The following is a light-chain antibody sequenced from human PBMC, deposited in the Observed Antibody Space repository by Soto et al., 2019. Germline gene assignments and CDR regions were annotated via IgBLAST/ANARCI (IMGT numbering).Light chain of an antibody. CDR2: GAS. CDR1: QSVSSN. Sequence: EIVMTQSPATLSVSPGERATLSCRASQSVSSNLAWYQQKPGQAPRLLIYGASTRTTGIPARFSGSGSCTEFTRAISLLQYEDFAVYYCEHYNNLAWTFGQATKVVVK. CDR3: EHYNNLAWT. J-gene: IGKJ1*01. V-gene: IGKV3-15*01.